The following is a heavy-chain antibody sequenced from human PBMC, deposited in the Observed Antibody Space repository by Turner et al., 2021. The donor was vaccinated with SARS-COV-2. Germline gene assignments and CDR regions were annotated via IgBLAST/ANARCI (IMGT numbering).Heavy chain of an antibody. V-gene: IGHV1-46*03. J-gene: IGHJ4*02. Sequence: VSCKASGYTFTSYYMHWVRQAPGQGLEWMGIINPSGGSTRYAQKFQGRVTMTRDTSTSTVYMELSSPRSEDTAVYYCAREGTPYGGYSHLDYWGQGTLVTVSS. CDR1: GYTFTSYY. CDR2: INPSGGST. D-gene: IGHD5-12*01. CDR3: AREGTPYGGYSHLDY.